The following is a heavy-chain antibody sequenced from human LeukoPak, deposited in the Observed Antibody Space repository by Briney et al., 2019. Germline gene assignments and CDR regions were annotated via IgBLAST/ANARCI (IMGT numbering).Heavy chain of an antibody. D-gene: IGHD3-10*01. CDR3: AADYYGSGAIDY. CDR2: INPSGGST. V-gene: IGHV1-46*01. CDR1: GYTFTSYY. Sequence: GASVKVSCKASGYTFTSYYMHWVRQAPGQGLEWMGIINPSGGSTSYAQKFQGRVTITRDMSTSTAYMELSSLRSEDTAVYYCAADYYGSGAIDYWGQGTLVTVSS. J-gene: IGHJ4*02.